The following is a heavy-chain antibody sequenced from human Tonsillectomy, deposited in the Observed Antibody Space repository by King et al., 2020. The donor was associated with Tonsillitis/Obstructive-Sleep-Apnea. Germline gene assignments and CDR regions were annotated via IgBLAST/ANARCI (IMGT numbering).Heavy chain of an antibody. CDR1: GYSFTRYW. J-gene: IGHJ3*02. CDR3: ARTVAGDRYAFDI. V-gene: IGHV5-51*01. Sequence: QLVQSGAEVKKPGESLKISCKGSGYSFTRYWIGWVRQMPGKGLEWMGIIYPGDSDTRYSPSFQGQVTISADKSISTAYRQWSSLKASDIAMYYCARTVAGDRYAFDIWGQGTMVTVSS. CDR2: IYPGDSDT. D-gene: IGHD6-19*01.